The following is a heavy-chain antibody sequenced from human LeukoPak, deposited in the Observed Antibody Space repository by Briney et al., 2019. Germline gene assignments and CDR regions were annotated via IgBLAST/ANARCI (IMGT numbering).Heavy chain of an antibody. CDR1: GDSVFTNSAA. CDR2: TYYRSKWSH. D-gene: IGHD2-21*02. V-gene: IGHV6-1*01. Sequence: SQTLSLTCAISGDSVFTNSAAWNWIRQSPSRGLEWLGRTYYRSKWSHDYAPSVQSRITINPDTSKNQFSLHLNSVTPEDTAVYYCARGNRDFDSWGQGTLVTVSS. CDR3: ARGNRDFDS. J-gene: IGHJ5*01.